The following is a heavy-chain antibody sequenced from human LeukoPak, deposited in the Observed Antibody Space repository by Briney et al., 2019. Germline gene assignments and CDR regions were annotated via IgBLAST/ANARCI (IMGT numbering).Heavy chain of an antibody. V-gene: IGHV4-34*01. CDR1: GGSFSGYY. D-gene: IGHD3-3*01. CDR3: ASSSGTADY. J-gene: IGHJ4*02. Sequence: SETLSLTCAVYGGSFSGYYLSWIRQPPGKGLEWIGEINHSGSTNYDPSLKSRLTISVDTSKNQFSLKLSSVTAADTAVYYCASSSGTADYWGQGTLVTVSS. CDR2: INHSGST.